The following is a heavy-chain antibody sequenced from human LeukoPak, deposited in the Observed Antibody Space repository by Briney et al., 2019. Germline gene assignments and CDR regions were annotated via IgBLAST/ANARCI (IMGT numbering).Heavy chain of an antibody. D-gene: IGHD3-10*01. CDR1: GGTFSSYA. V-gene: IGHV1-18*01. Sequence: GASVKVSCKASGGTFSSYAISWVRQAPGQGLEWMGWISAYNGNTNYAQKLQGRVTMTTGTSTSTAYMELRSLRSDDTAVYYCARDGYYYGSGSYYNRPTNYYYYYYMDVWGKGTTVTVSS. CDR3: ARDGYYYGSGSYYNRPTNYYYYYYMDV. CDR2: ISAYNGNT. J-gene: IGHJ6*03.